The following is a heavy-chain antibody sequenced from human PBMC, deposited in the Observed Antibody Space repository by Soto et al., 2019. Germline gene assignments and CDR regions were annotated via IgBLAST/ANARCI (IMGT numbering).Heavy chain of an antibody. Sequence: EVQLVESGGGLVKPGGSLRLSCAASGFTFSSYSMNWVRQAPGKGLEWVSSISSSSSYIYYADSVKGRITISRDNDKNSLYLQMNSLRAEDTAVYYCARGRDILTDAFDIWGQGTMVTVSS. J-gene: IGHJ3*02. CDR3: ARGRDILTDAFDI. D-gene: IGHD3-9*01. CDR2: ISSSSSYI. CDR1: GFTFSSYS. V-gene: IGHV3-21*01.